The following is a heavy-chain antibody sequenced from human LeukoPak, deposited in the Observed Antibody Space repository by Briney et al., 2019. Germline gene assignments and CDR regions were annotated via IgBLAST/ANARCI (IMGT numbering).Heavy chain of an antibody. CDR1: GFTFSSYW. Sequence: GGSLRLSCAASGFTFSSYWMSWVRQAPGKGLEWVANIKQDGSEKYYVDSVKGRFTISRDNAKNSLYLQMNSLRAEDTAVYYCARDHLDNPLNYFDYWGQGTLVTVSS. D-gene: IGHD1-14*01. J-gene: IGHJ4*02. CDR3: ARDHLDNPLNYFDY. CDR2: IKQDGSEK. V-gene: IGHV3-7*01.